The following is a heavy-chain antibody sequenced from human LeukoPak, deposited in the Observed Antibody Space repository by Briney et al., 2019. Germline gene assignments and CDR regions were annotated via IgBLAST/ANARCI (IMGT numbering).Heavy chain of an antibody. CDR2: ITGSRGPI. V-gene: IGHV3-48*01. CDR3: ARDLSVVTPEGFDS. CDR1: GFTFSTYA. D-gene: IGHD4-23*01. Sequence: GGSLSLSCAASGFTFSTYAMNWIRQAPGKGLEWISYITGSRGPIYYADSVKGRFTISRDNANNSLFLHMNSLRAEDTAVYYCARDLSVVTPEGFDSWGQGTLVTVSS. J-gene: IGHJ4*02.